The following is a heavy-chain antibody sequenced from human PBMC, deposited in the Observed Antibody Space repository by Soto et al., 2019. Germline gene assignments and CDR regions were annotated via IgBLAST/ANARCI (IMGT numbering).Heavy chain of an antibody. CDR2: IYDGGNS. CDR3: ARHSRGGRLLGFDY. J-gene: IGHJ4*02. D-gene: IGHD2-15*01. V-gene: IGHV4-39*01. CDR1: GGSIRSSTSY. Sequence: QLQLQESGPGLVKPSETLSLTCTVSGGSIRSSTSYWGWVRQPPGKGLERIGSIYDGGNSHYHPSLWSRVTISIDASKNRFSLKLRSGPAADKAVYYSARHSRGGRLLGFDYWGQGTLVTDSS.